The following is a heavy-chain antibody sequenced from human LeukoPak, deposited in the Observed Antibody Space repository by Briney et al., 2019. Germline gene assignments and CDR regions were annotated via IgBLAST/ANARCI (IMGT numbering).Heavy chain of an antibody. Sequence: GGSLRLSCAASGFTFSSYAMHWVRQAPGKGLEWVAVISYDGSNKYYADSVKGRFTISRDNSKNTLYLQMNSLRAEDTAVYYCARGVGFRSFLDYWGQGTLVTVSS. CDR1: GFTFSSYA. V-gene: IGHV3-30-3*01. CDR3: ARGVGFRSFLDY. CDR2: ISYDGSNK. J-gene: IGHJ4*02. D-gene: IGHD3-10*01.